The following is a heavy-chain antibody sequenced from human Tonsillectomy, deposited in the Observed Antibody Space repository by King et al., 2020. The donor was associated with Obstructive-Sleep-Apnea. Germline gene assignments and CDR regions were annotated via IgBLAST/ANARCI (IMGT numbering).Heavy chain of an antibody. J-gene: IGHJ3*01. Sequence: QLVQSGAEVKKPGSSVKVSCKASGGTFSSFAINWVRQVPGEGLEWMGGIMPILGTPNYAQKFQGRVTITAADESTGTAYMELSRLRSEDTAVYYCARGNALDVWGQGTMDTVSS. CDR2: IMPILGTP. V-gene: IGHV1-69*01. CDR3: ARGNALDV. CDR1: GGTFSSFA.